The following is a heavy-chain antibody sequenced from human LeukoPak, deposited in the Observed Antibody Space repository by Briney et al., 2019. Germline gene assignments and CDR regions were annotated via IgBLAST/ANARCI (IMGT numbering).Heavy chain of an antibody. CDR3: ARVSIGAFDI. D-gene: IGHD2/OR15-2a*01. CDR1: GYSISSGYY. CDR2: IYHSGST. Sequence: PSETLSLTCTVSGYSISSGYYWGWIRQPPGKGLEWIGSIYHSGSTYYNPSLKSRVTISVDTSKNQFSLKLSSVTAADTAVYYCARVSIGAFDIWGQGTMVTVSS. J-gene: IGHJ3*02. V-gene: IGHV4-38-2*02.